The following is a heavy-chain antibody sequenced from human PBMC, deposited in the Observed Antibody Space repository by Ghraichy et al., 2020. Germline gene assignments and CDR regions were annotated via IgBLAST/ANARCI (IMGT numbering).Heavy chain of an antibody. CDR3: AGGSGVEMATYNAFDY. Sequence: SVKVSCKASGGTFSSYAISWVRQAPGQGLEWMGGIIPIFGTANYAQKFQGRVTITADKSTSTAYMELSSLRSEDTAVYYCAGGSGVEMATYNAFDYWGQGTLVTVSS. D-gene: IGHD5-24*01. V-gene: IGHV1-69*06. CDR2: IIPIFGTA. J-gene: IGHJ4*02. CDR1: GGTFSSYA.